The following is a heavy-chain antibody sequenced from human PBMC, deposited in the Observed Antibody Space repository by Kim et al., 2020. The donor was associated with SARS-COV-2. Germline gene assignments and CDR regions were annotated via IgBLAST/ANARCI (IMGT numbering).Heavy chain of an antibody. CDR2: IYHTGNT. V-gene: IGHV4-39*01. Sequence: SETLSLTRIVSGDSISGSNFIWGWIRQPPGKGLEWIGSIYHTGNTYYNPSLKSRVTISVDTSENQFSLKLSSVTAADTAVYYCARHATNGGSCYCLLDCWGQGTLVTVSS. CDR1: GDSISGSNFI. J-gene: IGHJ4*02. CDR3: ARHATNGGSCYCLLDC. D-gene: IGHD2-15*01.